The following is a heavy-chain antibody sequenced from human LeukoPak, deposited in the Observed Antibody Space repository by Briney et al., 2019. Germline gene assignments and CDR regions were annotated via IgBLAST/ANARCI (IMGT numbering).Heavy chain of an antibody. CDR2: INHSGST. Sequence: PSETLSLTCTVSGGSISSSSYYWGWIRQPPGKGLEWIGEINHSGSTNYNPSLKSRVTISVDTSKNQFSLKLSSVTAADTAVYYCARGIAAAGADVWGQGTTVTVSS. CDR1: GGSISSSSYY. J-gene: IGHJ6*02. V-gene: IGHV4-39*07. D-gene: IGHD6-13*01. CDR3: ARGIAAAGADV.